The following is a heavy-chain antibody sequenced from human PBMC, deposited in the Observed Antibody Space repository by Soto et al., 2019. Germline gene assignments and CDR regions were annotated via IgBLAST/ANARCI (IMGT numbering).Heavy chain of an antibody. J-gene: IGHJ6*02. Sequence: VKVSCKASGYTFTSYYMHWVRQAPGQGLEWMGIINPSGGSTSYAQKFQGRVTMTRDTSTSTVYMELSSLRSEDTAVYYCARVMVRGVIIAYYYGMDVWGQGTTVTVSS. D-gene: IGHD3-10*01. CDR1: GYTFTSYY. CDR2: INPSGGST. CDR3: ARVMVRGVIIAYYYGMDV. V-gene: IGHV1-46*01.